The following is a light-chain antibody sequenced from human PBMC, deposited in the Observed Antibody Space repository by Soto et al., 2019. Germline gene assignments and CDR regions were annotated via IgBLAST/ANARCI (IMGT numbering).Light chain of an antibody. Sequence: EIVMTQSPATLSVSPGERATLSCRASQSVRSNLAWYQQKLGQAPRLLIYGASTRATGIPARFSGSGSGTEFTLTISSPQSEDFAVYYCQQYSNWPPITFGQGTRLEIK. CDR3: QQYSNWPPIT. CDR1: QSVRSN. CDR2: GAS. V-gene: IGKV3-15*01. J-gene: IGKJ5*01.